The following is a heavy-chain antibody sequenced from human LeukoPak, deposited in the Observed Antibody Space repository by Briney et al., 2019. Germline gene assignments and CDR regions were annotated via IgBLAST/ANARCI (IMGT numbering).Heavy chain of an antibody. V-gene: IGHV3-23*01. J-gene: IGHJ2*01. CDR2: ISGSGGST. CDR1: GFTFSSYA. CDR3: AKEIGDCSSTSCYTNWYFDL. D-gene: IGHD2-2*02. Sequence: GGSLRLSCAASGFTFSSYAMSWVRQAPGKGLEWVSAISGSGGSTYYADSVKGRFTISRDNSKNTLYLQMNSLRAEDTAVYYCAKEIGDCSSTSCYTNWYFDLWGRGTLVTVSS.